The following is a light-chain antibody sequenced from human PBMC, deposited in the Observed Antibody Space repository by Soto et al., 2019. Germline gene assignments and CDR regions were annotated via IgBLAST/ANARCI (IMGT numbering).Light chain of an antibody. CDR1: RSISSW. V-gene: IGKV1-5*01. Sequence: DIQMTQSPSTLSASVGDRVTITCRASRSISSWLAWYQQKPGKAPNLLIYDASNLESGVPSRFSGSGSGTEFTLTISSLQPDDFATYYCQQYNSYQWTFGQGTKVDIK. J-gene: IGKJ1*01. CDR3: QQYNSYQWT. CDR2: DAS.